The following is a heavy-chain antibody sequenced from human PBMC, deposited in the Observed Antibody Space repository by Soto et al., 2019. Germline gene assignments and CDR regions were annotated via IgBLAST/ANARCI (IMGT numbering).Heavy chain of an antibody. V-gene: IGHV1-18*01. J-gene: IGHJ6*02. CDR2: VSGYTGNT. D-gene: IGHD3-10*01. CDR3: ARFGSAPYYYYGVDV. CDR1: GYIFTNYD. Sequence: QVQLVQSETEVKKPGASVKVSCKASGYIFTNYDITWVRQAPGQGLEWMGWVSGYTGNTKYAQKFQDRVTMTTDTPTSTVNRYGRGLRFEERAVYYGARFGSAPYYYYGVDVWGQGTTVFVSS.